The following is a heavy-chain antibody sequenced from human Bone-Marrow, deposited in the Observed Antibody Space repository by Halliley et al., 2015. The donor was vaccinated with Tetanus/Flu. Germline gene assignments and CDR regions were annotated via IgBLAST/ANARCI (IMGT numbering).Heavy chain of an antibody. D-gene: IGHD1-26*01. Sequence: EWMGYMFYRGRTNYTPPLKGGIAMSVDTSKTQFALKLGSVPAADTAVYYCARHATVGALYSLDYWGQGMLVSVSS. CDR2: MFYRGRT. V-gene: IGHV4-59*08. CDR3: ARHATVGALYSLDY. J-gene: IGHJ4*02.